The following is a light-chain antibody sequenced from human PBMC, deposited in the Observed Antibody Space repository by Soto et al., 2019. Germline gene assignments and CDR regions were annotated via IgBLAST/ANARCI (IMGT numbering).Light chain of an antibody. CDR2: WAS. CDR3: XQYYSSPPT. CDR1: QSVLYSSNNKNY. V-gene: IGKV4-1*01. Sequence: DIVMTQSPDSLAVSLGERATINCKSSQSVLYSSNNKNYLAWYQQKPGQPPKLLIYWASTRVSGVPDRFSGXGXGXXXXXTXXXLXAEXVXXYYCXQYYSSPPTFGLGTKVEI. J-gene: IGKJ1*01.